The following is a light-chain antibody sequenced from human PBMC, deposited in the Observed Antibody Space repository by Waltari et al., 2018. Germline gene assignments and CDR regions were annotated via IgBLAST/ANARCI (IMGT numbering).Light chain of an antibody. J-gene: IGKJ2*01. CDR1: QSIRFW. V-gene: IGKV1-5*03. CDR3: QEDNNYPYT. Sequence: DIQMTQSPSTLSASVGDRVTITCRASQSIRFWLAWYQQKPGKAPKLLIYQASEFESGVPTRFSGSGSGTDFTLTISSLQPDYFATYFCQEDNNYPYTFGQGTNLEIK. CDR2: QAS.